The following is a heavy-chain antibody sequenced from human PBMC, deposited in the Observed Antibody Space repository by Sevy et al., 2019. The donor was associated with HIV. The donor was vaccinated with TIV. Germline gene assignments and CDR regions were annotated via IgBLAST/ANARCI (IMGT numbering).Heavy chain of an antibody. CDR2: IKKDGSDK. V-gene: IGHV3-7*01. Sequence: GGSLRLSCAASGFTFSSYWMSWVRQAPGKGLEWVANIKKDGSDKYYVDSVKGGFTISRDNAKSSLYLQMNILGVDDAAVYYCARDGDGYGSGWYQDGMDVWGQGTMVTVSS. CDR3: ARDGDGYGSGWYQDGMDV. J-gene: IGHJ6*02. D-gene: IGHD6-19*01. CDR1: GFTFSSYW.